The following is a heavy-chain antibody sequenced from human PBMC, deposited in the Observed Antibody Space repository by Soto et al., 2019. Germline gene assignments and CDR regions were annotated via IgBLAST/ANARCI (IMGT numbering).Heavy chain of an antibody. J-gene: IGHJ6*02. V-gene: IGHV1-69*13. CDR2: IIPIFGTA. CDR1: GGTFSSYA. CDR3: ARDGRRYSYGYYYGMDV. D-gene: IGHD5-18*01. Sequence: SVKVSCKASGGTFSSYAISWVRQAPGQGLEWMGGIIPIFGTANYAQKFQGRVTITAGESTSTAYMELSSLRSEDTAVYYCARDGRRYSYGYYYGMDVWGQGTTVTVS.